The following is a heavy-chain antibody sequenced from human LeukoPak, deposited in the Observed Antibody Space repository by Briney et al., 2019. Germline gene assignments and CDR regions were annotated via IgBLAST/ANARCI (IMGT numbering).Heavy chain of an antibody. V-gene: IGHV4-39*01. CDR3: ARTGSEYCSRDRCHPY. CDR1: GGSISSTSYY. J-gene: IGHJ4*02. D-gene: IGHD2-15*01. CDR2: ISYSGST. Sequence: SETLSLTCSVSGGSISSTSYYWGWIRQPPGKGREWIGSISYSGSTYYNPSLKSRVTISVYTSKNQFSLKVSSVTAADTAVYYCARTGSEYCSRDRCHPYWGQGTLLTVST.